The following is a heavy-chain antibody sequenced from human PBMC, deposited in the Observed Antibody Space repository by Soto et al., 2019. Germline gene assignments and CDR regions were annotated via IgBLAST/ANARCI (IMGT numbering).Heavy chain of an antibody. CDR3: ARDPYCGGDCYSRRFDY. CDR1: GFTFSSYS. V-gene: IGHV3-21*04. Sequence: GGSLRLSCAASGFTFSSYSMNWVRQAPGKGLEWVSSISSSSSYIYYADSVKGRFTISRDNAKNSLYLQMNSLRAEDTAVYYCARDPYCGGDCYSRRFDYWGEGMLVTVSS. J-gene: IGHJ4*02. D-gene: IGHD2-21*02. CDR2: ISSSSSYI.